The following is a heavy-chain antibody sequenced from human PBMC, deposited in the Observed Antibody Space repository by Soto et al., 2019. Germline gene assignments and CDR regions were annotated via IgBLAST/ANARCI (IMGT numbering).Heavy chain of an antibody. D-gene: IGHD5-18*01. Sequence: TLSLTCSVSGGSVSSGSYYWSWIRQPPGKGLEWIGYIYSTGSTNYNPSLKSRVTMSVDTSKNQFSLKLTSVTAADTAVYYCARGGGVTATFDYWGRGTLVTVSS. CDR3: ARGGGVTATFDY. CDR1: GGSVSSGSYY. J-gene: IGHJ4*02. CDR2: IYSTGST. V-gene: IGHV4-61*01.